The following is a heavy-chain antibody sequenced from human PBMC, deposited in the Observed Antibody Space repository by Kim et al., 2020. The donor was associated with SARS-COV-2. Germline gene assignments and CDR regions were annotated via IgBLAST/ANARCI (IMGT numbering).Heavy chain of an antibody. CDR2: IYSGGST. D-gene: IGHD3-16*01. Sequence: GGSLRLSCAASGFTVSSNYMSWVRQAPGKGLEWVSIIYSGGSTYYADSVKGRFTISRDNSKNTLYLQMNTLRAEDTAVYYCARAEWDYVWGSYNSWGQGTLVTVSS. V-gene: IGHV3-53*01. J-gene: IGHJ4*02. CDR3: ARAEWDYVWGSYNS. CDR1: GFTVSSNY.